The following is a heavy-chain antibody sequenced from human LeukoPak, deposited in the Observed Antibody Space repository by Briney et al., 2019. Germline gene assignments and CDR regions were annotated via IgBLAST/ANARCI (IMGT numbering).Heavy chain of an antibody. CDR1: GYSISSGYY. J-gene: IGHJ5*02. D-gene: IGHD3-10*01. CDR2: IYHSGSI. CDR3: ARDPNYYGSGTNWFDP. V-gene: IGHV4-38-2*02. Sequence: SETLSLTCTVSGYSISSGYYWGWIRQPPGKGLEWIGSIYHSGSIYYNPSLKSRVTISVDTSKNQFSLKLSSVTAADTAVYYCARDPNYYGSGTNWFDPWGQGTLVTVSS.